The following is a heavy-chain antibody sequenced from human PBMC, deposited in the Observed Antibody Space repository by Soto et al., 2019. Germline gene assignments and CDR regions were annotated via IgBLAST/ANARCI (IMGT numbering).Heavy chain of an antibody. CDR2: ISAYNGNT. V-gene: IGHV1-18*01. D-gene: IGHD3-10*01. Sequence: QVQLVQSGAEVKKPGASVKVSCKASGYTFTSYGISWVRQAPGQGLEWMGWISAYNGNTNYVQKLQGRVTMTTDTSTSTAYMELRSLRSDDTAVYYCARSITMVRDPKKETLNWFDPWGQGTLVTVSS. CDR3: ARSITMVRDPKKETLNWFDP. CDR1: GYTFTSYG. J-gene: IGHJ5*02.